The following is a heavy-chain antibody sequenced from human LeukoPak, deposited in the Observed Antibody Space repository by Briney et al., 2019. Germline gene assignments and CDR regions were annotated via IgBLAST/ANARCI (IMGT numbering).Heavy chain of an antibody. CDR1: GFTFSSYA. D-gene: IGHD6-19*01. Sequence: GGSLRLSCAASGFTFSSYAMSWVRQAPGKGLEWVSAISGSGGSTYYADSVKGRFTISRVNSKNTLYLQMNSLRAEDTAVYYCAKGKDSSGWYLVFDYWGQGTLVTVSS. CDR3: AKGKDSSGWYLVFDY. V-gene: IGHV3-23*01. J-gene: IGHJ4*02. CDR2: ISGSGGST.